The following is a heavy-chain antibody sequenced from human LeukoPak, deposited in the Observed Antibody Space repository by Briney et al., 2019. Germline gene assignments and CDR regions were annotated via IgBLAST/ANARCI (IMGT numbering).Heavy chain of an antibody. V-gene: IGHV4-30-4*01. D-gene: IGHD4-17*01. CDR2: IYYSGST. CDR1: GGSISSGDYY. CDR3: ASVTTTDGFDP. Sequence: SETLSLTCTVSGGSISSGDYYWSWIRQPSGKGLEWIGYIYYSGSTYYNPSLKSRVTISVDTSKNQFSLKLSSVTAADTAVYYCASVTTTDGFDPWGQGTLVTVSS. J-gene: IGHJ5*02.